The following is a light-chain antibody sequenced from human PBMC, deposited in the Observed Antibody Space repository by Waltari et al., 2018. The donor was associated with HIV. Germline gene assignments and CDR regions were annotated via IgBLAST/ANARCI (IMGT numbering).Light chain of an antibody. Sequence: QSALTQPPSVSGSPGQSVTISCTGSSSDVGRHNRVSWYQQPPGTAPKPLIYEVTYRPSGVPDRFSGSKSGNTASLTISGLQAEDEADYYCSSYTSSSTYVFGTGTRVTVL. CDR1: SSDVGRHNR. V-gene: IGLV2-18*02. CDR2: EVT. J-gene: IGLJ1*01. CDR3: SSYTSSSTYV.